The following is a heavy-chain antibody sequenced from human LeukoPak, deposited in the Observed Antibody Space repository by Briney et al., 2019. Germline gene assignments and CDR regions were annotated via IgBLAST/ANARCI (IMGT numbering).Heavy chain of an antibody. Sequence: GGSLRLSCVASGFTFSSYGMRWVRQAPGKGLEWVAFIRYDGSNKYYADSVKGRFTISRDNSKNTLYLQMNSLRAEDTAVYYCAKEGYSYLDYWGQGTLVTVSS. CDR2: IRYDGSNK. V-gene: IGHV3-30*02. D-gene: IGHD5-18*01. CDR3: AKEGYSYLDY. J-gene: IGHJ4*02. CDR1: GFTFSSYG.